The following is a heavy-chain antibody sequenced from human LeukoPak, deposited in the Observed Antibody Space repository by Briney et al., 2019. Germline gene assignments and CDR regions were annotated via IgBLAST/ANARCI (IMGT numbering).Heavy chain of an antibody. D-gene: IGHD1-1*01. J-gene: IGHJ3*02. CDR3: ARDPLSTNDFDI. V-gene: IGHV4-59*01. Sequence: SETLSLTCTVSGGSITNSYWNWIRQSPGKGLEWIGYINYSGSTNYNPSLKSRVTILVDTSKNQFSLKLSSVTAADTAVYFCARDPLSTNDFDIWGQGTMVTVSS. CDR1: GGSITNSY. CDR2: INYSGST.